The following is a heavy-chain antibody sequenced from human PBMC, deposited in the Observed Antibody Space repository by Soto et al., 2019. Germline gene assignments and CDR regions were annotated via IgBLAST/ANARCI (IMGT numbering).Heavy chain of an antibody. J-gene: IGHJ4*02. CDR3: ARSVGSGGVIGGFDY. Sequence: QVQLVQSGPEMKKPGSAVKVSCKASGGTFNTYAMNWVRQVPGQGLEWMGGIFPMFDVPRYAQKFQGRVTITLDASSTTAYMDLSSLRFDATAVYYCARSVGSGGVIGGFDYWGQGTLVSV. D-gene: IGHD3-16*02. V-gene: IGHV1-69*19. CDR1: GGTFNTYA. CDR2: IFPMFDVP.